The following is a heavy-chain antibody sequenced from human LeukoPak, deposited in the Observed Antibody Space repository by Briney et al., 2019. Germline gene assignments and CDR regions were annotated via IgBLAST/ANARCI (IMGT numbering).Heavy chain of an antibody. Sequence: PGGSLRLSCAASGFTFSNYAMSWVRQAPGKGLEWVSVISGSGGSTYYADSVKGRFTISRDNSKNTLYVQMNSLRAEDTAVYYCAKGSDSSGARGHILDYWGQGTLVTVSS. CDR1: GFTFSNYA. J-gene: IGHJ4*02. D-gene: IGHD3-22*01. CDR2: ISGSGGST. CDR3: AKGSDSSGARGHILDY. V-gene: IGHV3-23*01.